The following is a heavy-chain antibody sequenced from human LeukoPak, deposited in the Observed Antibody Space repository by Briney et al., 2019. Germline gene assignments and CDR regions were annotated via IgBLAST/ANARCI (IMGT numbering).Heavy chain of an antibody. CDR2: ISSSGSTI. CDR1: GFTFSNAW. D-gene: IGHD3-10*02. J-gene: IGHJ6*04. V-gene: IGHV3-11*04. CDR3: AELGITMIGGV. Sequence: GGFLRLSCAASGFTFSNAWMSWVRQAPGKGLEWVSYISSSGSTIYYADSVKGRFTISRDNAKNSLYLQMNSLRAEDTAVYYCAELGITMIGGVWGKGTTVTISS.